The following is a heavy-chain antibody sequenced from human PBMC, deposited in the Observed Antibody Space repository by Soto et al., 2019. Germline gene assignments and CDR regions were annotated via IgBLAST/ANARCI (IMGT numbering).Heavy chain of an antibody. V-gene: IGHV3-33*01. D-gene: IGHD1-26*01. CDR1: GFIFSTYG. J-gene: IGHJ4*02. CDR2: IWHDGSNK. Sequence: QVQLVESGGGVVQPGRSLRLSCAASGFIFSTYGMHWVRQAPGKGLEWVAVIWHDGSNKYYAESVKGRFTISRDNSKKMLYLQMNSLRAEDKAVYYCARAVGPFDYWGQGTLVTVSS. CDR3: ARAVGPFDY.